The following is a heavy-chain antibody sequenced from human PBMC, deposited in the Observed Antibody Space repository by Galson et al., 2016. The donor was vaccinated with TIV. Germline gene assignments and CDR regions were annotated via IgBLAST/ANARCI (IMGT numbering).Heavy chain of an antibody. Sequence: SVKVSCKASGDTFSSYAISWVRQAPGQGLEWMGRIIPILGVTNHAQNFQGRVTITADKSTSTVYMDLSNLRSEDTAVYFCASVSPDSRGGSGMAVWGQGTTVTVSS. D-gene: IGHD3-16*01. J-gene: IGHJ6*02. CDR1: GDTFSSYA. V-gene: IGHV1-69*04. CDR3: ASVSPDSRGGSGMAV. CDR2: IIPILGVT.